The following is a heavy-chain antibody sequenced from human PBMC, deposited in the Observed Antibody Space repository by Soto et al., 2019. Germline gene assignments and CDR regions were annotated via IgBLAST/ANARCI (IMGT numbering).Heavy chain of an antibody. J-gene: IGHJ4*02. CDR2: IYYSGST. D-gene: IGHD4-17*01. V-gene: IGHV4-59*01. CDR1: GGSISSYY. Sequence: SETLSLTCTVSGGSISSYYWSWIRQPPGKGLEWIGYIYYSGSTNYNPSLKSRVTISVDTSKNQFSLKLSSVTAADTAVYYCARGIYGDYAPHFDYWGQGTLVTVSS. CDR3: ARGIYGDYAPHFDY.